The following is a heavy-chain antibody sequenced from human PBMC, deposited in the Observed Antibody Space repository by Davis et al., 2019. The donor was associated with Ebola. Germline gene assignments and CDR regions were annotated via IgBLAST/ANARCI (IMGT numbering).Heavy chain of an antibody. D-gene: IGHD2-2*01. CDR2: ISAYNGDT. CDR1: GYTFTNYG. CDR3: ASVYCSSTSCPIPWWFDP. V-gene: IGHV1-18*01. J-gene: IGHJ5*02. Sequence: ASVKVSCKASGYTFTNYGFSWVRQAPGQGLEWMGWISAYNGDTIYAQKVQGRVTMTTDTSISTAYMELSSLRSEDTAVYYCASVYCSSTSCPIPWWFDPWGQGTLVTVSS.